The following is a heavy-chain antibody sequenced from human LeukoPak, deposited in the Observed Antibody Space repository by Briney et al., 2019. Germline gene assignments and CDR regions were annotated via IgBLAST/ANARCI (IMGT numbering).Heavy chain of an antibody. CDR2: TNPNSGGT. V-gene: IGHV1-2*06. D-gene: IGHD3-3*01. CDR1: GYTFTGYY. CDR3: ARDRYDFWSGYPDTNWFDP. J-gene: IGHJ5*02. Sequence: ASVKVSCKASGYTFTGYYMHWVRQAPGQGLEWMGRTNPNSGGTNYAQKFQGRVTMTRDTSISTAYMELSRLRSDDTAVYYCARDRYDFWSGYPDTNWFDPWGQGTLVTVSS.